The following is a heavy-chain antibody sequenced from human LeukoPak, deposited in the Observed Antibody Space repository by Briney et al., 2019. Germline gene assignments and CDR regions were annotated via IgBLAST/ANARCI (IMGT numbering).Heavy chain of an antibody. D-gene: IGHD6-19*01. J-gene: IGHJ4*02. V-gene: IGHV4-4*07. CDR1: GGSISGYY. CDR3: ARDLGSGWYDY. CDR2: MHTSGST. Sequence: SETLSLTCTVSGGSISGYYWSWIRQPAGEGLEWIGRMHTSGSTNYNVSLKSRVTMSVDTSRKQFALRLSSVTAADTAIYYCARDLGSGWYDYWGRGTLVTVSS.